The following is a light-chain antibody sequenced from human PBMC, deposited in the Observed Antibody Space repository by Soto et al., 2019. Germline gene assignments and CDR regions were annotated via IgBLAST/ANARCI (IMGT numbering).Light chain of an antibody. CDR1: QGIRNY. CDR2: TAS. CDR3: QKYSGPPYT. Sequence: DIQMTQSPSSLSASVGDRVTITCRASQGIRNYLAWYQQKPGKVPKLLIYTASTLQSGVPSRFSGSGSETDFTLTISSLQPEDVATYYCQKYSGPPYTFGQGTKLEIK. J-gene: IGKJ2*01. V-gene: IGKV1-27*01.